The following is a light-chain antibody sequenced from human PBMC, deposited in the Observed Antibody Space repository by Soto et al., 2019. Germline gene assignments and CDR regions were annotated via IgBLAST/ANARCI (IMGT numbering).Light chain of an antibody. V-gene: IGKV3-15*01. Sequence: EIVTTQSHAALSVSPWASAPSSCRASQRVGGALVWYRQKPGQAPRLLIYGASKRATGFPARFSGSGSGTDFTLTISSLQSEDFAVYYCQQYNNWPWTFGRGTEVDIK. CDR2: GAS. CDR3: QQYNNWPWT. CDR1: QRVGGA. J-gene: IGKJ1*01.